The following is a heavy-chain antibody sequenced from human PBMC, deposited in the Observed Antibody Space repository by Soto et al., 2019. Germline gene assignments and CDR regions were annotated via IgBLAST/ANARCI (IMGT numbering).Heavy chain of an antibody. CDR1: GFTFSSYA. Sequence: GSVTLSCAASGFTFSSYAMSWVRQAQEKGLEWVSAISGSGGSTYYADSVKGRFTISRDNSKNTLYLQMNSLRAEDTAVYYCGVARSGNFQHWGQGTLVTVS. CDR2: ISGSGGST. CDR3: GVARSGNFQH. D-gene: IGHD2-15*01. V-gene: IGHV3-23*01. J-gene: IGHJ1*01.